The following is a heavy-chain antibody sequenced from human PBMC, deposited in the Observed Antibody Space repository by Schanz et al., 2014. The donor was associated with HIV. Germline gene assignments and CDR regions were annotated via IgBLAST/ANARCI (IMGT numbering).Heavy chain of an antibody. Sequence: QVRLHQWGAGLLKPSETLSLTCAVYGVSLSGYYWSWVRQPPGKGLEWIGEIYYSGSTNYKPSLKSRVPISIDTSKNQFSLRLSSLTAADTAVYYCARAGYYYGSGSSFPLAYWGQGTLVTVSS. CDR3: ARAGYYYGSGSSFPLAY. D-gene: IGHD3-10*01. J-gene: IGHJ4*02. CDR1: GVSLSGYY. V-gene: IGHV4-34*01. CDR2: IYYSGST.